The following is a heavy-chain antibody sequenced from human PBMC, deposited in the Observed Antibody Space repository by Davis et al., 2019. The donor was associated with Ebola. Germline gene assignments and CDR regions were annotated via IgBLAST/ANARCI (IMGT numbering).Heavy chain of an antibody. CDR2: ISADSGRT. CDR3: AREWEWFGSDYFDY. Sequence: GESLKISCAASGFTFTNYAMSWVRQAPGKGLEWVSGISADSGRTYYVDSVKGRFTIYKDNSKDTLYLQMNGLRAEDTAVYYCAREWEWFGSDYFDYWGQGTLVTVSS. D-gene: IGHD3-3*01. J-gene: IGHJ4*02. CDR1: GFTFTNYA. V-gene: IGHV3-23*01.